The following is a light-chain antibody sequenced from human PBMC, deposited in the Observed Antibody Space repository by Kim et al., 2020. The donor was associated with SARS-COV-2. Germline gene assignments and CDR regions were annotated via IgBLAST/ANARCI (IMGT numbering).Light chain of an antibody. CDR2: DNH. Sequence: QAVVTQPPSASGTHGQKVAISCSGSSSNIGINVVNWYQQLPGTAPKLLIFDNHQRPSGVPDRFSGSKSGTSASLAISGLQSEDEAEYYCATWDGSLHGVVFGGGTKVTVL. CDR3: ATWDGSLHGVV. J-gene: IGLJ2*01. CDR1: SSNIGINV. V-gene: IGLV1-44*01.